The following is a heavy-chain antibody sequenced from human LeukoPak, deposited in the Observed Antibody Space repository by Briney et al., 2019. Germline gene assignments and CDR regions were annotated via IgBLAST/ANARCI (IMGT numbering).Heavy chain of an antibody. Sequence: GRSLRLSCAAYGFTFSSYAMHWVRQAPGKGLEWVAVMSYDGSNKYYADSVKGRFTISRDSSKNTLYLQMNSLRAEDTAVYYCARDLSIYSYGYHFDYWGQGTLVTVSS. CDR2: MSYDGSNK. CDR3: ARDLSIYSYGYHFDY. CDR1: GFTFSSYA. V-gene: IGHV3-30-3*01. J-gene: IGHJ4*02. D-gene: IGHD5-18*01.